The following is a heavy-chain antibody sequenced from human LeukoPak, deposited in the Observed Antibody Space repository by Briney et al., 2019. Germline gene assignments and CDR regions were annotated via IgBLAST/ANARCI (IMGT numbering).Heavy chain of an antibody. CDR3: ARHQTEYTRSSPFDP. CDR1: GGSISSSSYY. J-gene: IGHJ5*02. Sequence: KPSETLSLTCTVSGGSISSSSYYWDWIRQPPGKGLECIGSIYYSGSTYYNPSLKSRVTIPVDTSKNQFSLKLGSVTAADTAVYYCARHQTEYTRSSPFDPWGQGTLVTVSS. V-gene: IGHV4-39*01. CDR2: IYYSGST. D-gene: IGHD6-6*01.